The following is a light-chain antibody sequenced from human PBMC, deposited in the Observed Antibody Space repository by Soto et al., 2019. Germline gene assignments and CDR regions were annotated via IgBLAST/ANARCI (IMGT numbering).Light chain of an antibody. J-gene: IGLJ1*01. CDR3: SSYTTSNTRQIV. CDR1: SSDVGGYNY. CDR2: DVS. Sequence: QSALTQPASVSGSPGQSITISCTGPSSDVGGYNYVSWYQHHPGKAPKLMIYDVSNRPSGVSNRFSGSKSGNTASLTISGLQPEDEADYYCSSYTTSNTRQIVLGTGTKVTVL. V-gene: IGLV2-14*03.